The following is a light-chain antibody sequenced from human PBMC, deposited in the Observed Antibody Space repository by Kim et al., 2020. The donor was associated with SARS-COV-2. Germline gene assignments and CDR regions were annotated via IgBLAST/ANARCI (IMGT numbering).Light chain of an antibody. V-gene: IGLV3-9*01. Sequence: VARGQKARITCGGTNIGSKNVHWYQQKPGPAPVLSIYSDSNRPSGIPERFSGSNAGNTATLTISRAQAGDEADYYCQVWDSSTGVLGTGTKVTVL. CDR2: SDS. CDR1: NIGSKN. CDR3: QVWDSSTGV. J-gene: IGLJ1*01.